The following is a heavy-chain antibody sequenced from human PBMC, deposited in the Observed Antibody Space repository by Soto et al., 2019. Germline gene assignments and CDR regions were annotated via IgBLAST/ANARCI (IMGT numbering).Heavy chain of an antibody. J-gene: IGHJ4*02. CDR3: TREGAAHDY. CDR1: GLIFSGST. CDR2: IRSKTNSYAT. Sequence: EVQLVESGGGLVQPGGSLKLSCAASGLIFSGSTMHWVRQASGKGLEWVGRIRSKTNSYATAYAASMKGRFTISRDDSKNTAYLQMNSLKTEDTALYYCTREGAAHDYWGQGTLVTVSS. D-gene: IGHD1-26*01. V-gene: IGHV3-73*02.